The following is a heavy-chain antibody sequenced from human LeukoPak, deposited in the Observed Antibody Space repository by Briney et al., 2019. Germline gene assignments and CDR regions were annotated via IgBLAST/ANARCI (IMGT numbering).Heavy chain of an antibody. D-gene: IGHD3-22*01. CDR1: GFTFRNYW. CDR3: ASPGDSSGYYSYDAFHI. J-gene: IGHJ3*02. V-gene: IGHV3-74*01. Sequence: GGSLRLSCAASGFTFRNYWMHWVRQAPGKGLVWVSRMNTDGSNTSYADSVKGRFTISRDNAKNTLYLQMNSLRAEDTAVYYCASPGDSSGYYSYDAFHIWGQGTVVTVSS. CDR2: MNTDGSNT.